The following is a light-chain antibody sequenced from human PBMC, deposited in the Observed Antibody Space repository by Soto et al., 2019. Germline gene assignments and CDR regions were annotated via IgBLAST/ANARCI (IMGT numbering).Light chain of an antibody. Sequence: SYVLTQPPSVSVAPEKTATITCGGDNIGDKRVHWYRQKPGQAPVLLISYDSDRPSGIPERFSGYNSGNTATLTISRVEAGDEADYYCQVWDIMTDNYVFGGGTKLTVL. CDR2: YDS. CDR1: NIGDKR. V-gene: IGLV3-21*04. CDR3: QVWDIMTDNYV. J-gene: IGLJ1*01.